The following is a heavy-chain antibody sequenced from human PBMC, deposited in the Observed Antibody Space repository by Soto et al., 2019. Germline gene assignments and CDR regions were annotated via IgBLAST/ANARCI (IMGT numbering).Heavy chain of an antibody. V-gene: IGHV4-31*03. D-gene: IGHD2-21*02. J-gene: IGHJ3*02. Sequence: PSETLSLTCTVSGGSISSGGYYWSWILQHPGKGLEWIGYIYYSGSTYYNPSLKSRVTISVDTSKNQFSLKLSSVTAADTAVYYCARGGDGGDPVSGAFYIWGQGTMVTVS. CDR3: ARGGDGGDPVSGAFYI. CDR1: GGSISSGGYY. CDR2: IYYSGST.